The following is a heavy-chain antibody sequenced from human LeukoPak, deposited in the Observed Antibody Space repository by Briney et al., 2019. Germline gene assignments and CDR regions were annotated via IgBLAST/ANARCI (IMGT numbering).Heavy chain of an antibody. V-gene: IGHV3-23*01. Sequence: GGSLRLSCAASGFTFSSYAMSWVRQAPGKGLEWVSAISGSGGTTYYADSVKGRFTISRDNSKNTLYLQMNSLRDEDTAVYYCAKRGSYGDYTRYFDYWGQGTLVTVSS. CDR3: AKRGSYGDYTRYFDY. CDR1: GFTFSSYA. CDR2: ISGSGGTT. D-gene: IGHD4-17*01. J-gene: IGHJ4*02.